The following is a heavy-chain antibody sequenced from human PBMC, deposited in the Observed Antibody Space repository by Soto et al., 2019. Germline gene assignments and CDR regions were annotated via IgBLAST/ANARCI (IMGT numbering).Heavy chain of an antibody. CDR3: ARGGITIFGVASYDAFDI. CDR2: IYYSGST. Sequence: SETLSLTCTVSGGSISSYYWSWIRQPPGKGLEWIGYIYYSGSTNYNPSLKSRVTISVDTSKNQFSLKLSSVTAADTALYYFARGGITIFGVASYDAFDIWGKGTMVTVSS. V-gene: IGHV4-59*01. CDR1: GGSISSYY. J-gene: IGHJ3*02. D-gene: IGHD3-3*01.